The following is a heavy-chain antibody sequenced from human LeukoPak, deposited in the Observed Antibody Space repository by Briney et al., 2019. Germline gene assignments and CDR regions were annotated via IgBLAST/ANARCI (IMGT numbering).Heavy chain of an antibody. Sequence: SETLSLTCTVSGGSISSGSYYWSWIRQPAGKGLEWIGRIYTSGSTNYNPSLKSRVTISVDTSKNQFSLKLSSVTAADTAVYYCARANDFTYNMDVWGKGTTVTVSS. CDR1: GGSISSGSYY. J-gene: IGHJ6*03. CDR3: ARANDFTYNMDV. V-gene: IGHV4-61*02. CDR2: IYTSGST. D-gene: IGHD3-3*01.